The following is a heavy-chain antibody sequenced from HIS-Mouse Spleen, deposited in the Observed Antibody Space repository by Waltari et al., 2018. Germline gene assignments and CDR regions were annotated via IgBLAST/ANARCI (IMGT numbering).Heavy chain of an antibody. CDR2: AHPRRGIA. CDR1: GGTFSSYA. V-gene: IGHV1-69*04. D-gene: IGHD3-16*02. CDR3: ARDSLSYDAFDI. Sequence: QVQLVQSGAEVKKPGSSVKVSCKASGGTFSSYAISWVRQAPGQGLEWKGRAHPRRGIANYAQKFQGIVTITAEKSTSTAYRELSSLRSEDTAVYYCARDSLSYDAFDIWGQGTMVTVSS. J-gene: IGHJ3*02.